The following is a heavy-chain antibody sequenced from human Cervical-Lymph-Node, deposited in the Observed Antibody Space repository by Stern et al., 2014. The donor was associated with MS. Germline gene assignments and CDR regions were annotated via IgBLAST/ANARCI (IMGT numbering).Heavy chain of an antibody. Sequence: QITLKASGPTLVKPPQTLTLTCSFSGFSLSTSGVNVGWFRQPPGQALEWLGFIFWDDDKRYRPPLKTRLTITKHASENQVVLTMTNVDPLDTATYYCAHRRVQSDAWPTTFDYWGPGTLVTVSS. J-gene: IGHJ4*02. V-gene: IGHV2-5*02. CDR3: AHRRVQSDAWPTTFDY. D-gene: IGHD1-1*01. CDR2: IFWDDDK. CDR1: GFSLSTSGVN.